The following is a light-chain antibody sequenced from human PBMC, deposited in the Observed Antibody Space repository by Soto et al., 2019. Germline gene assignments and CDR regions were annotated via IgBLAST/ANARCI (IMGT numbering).Light chain of an antibody. J-gene: IGKJ1*01. CDR2: CES. CDR1: QSVSSN. Sequence: EIVLTQSPATLSVSPGERATLSCRPSQSVSSNLAWYQQKHGQAPRLLIYCESTRATGIPARFSGSGSGTEFALTISSLEPEDFAVYYCQQRSNWPRTWTFGQGTKVDIK. V-gene: IGKV3-11*01. CDR3: QQRSNWPRTWT.